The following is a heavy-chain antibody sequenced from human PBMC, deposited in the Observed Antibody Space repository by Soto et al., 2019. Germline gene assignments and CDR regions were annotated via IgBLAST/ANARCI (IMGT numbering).Heavy chain of an antibody. CDR2: IKSKTDGGTT. CDR1: GFTFSNAW. V-gene: IGHV3-15*01. J-gene: IGHJ3*02. D-gene: IGHD3-3*01. Sequence: GGSLRLSCAASGFTFSNAWMSWVRQAPGKGLEWVGRIKSKTDGGTTDYAAPVKGRFTISRDDSKNTLYLQMNSLKTEDTAVYYCTTDHTEDDFWSGYAFDIWGQGTMVTVSS. CDR3: TTDHTEDDFWSGYAFDI.